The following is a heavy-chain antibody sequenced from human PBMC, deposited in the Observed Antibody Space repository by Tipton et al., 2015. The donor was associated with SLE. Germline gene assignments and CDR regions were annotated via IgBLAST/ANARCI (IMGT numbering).Heavy chain of an antibody. D-gene: IGHD3-16*01. V-gene: IGHV4-61*02. CDR1: GGSISSGSYY. CDR2: IYTSGST. Sequence: TLSLTCTVSGGSISSGSYYWSWIRQPAGKGLEWIGRIYTSGSTNYNPSLKSRVTISVDTSKNQFSLKLSSVTAADTAVYYCARDQMIRGFAPWGQGTLVTVSS. CDR3: ARDQMIRGFAP. J-gene: IGHJ5*02.